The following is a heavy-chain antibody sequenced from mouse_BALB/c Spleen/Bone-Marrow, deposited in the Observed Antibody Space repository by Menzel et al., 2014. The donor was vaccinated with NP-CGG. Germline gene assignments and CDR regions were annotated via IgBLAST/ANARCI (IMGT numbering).Heavy chain of an antibody. D-gene: IGHD1-1*01. CDR3: ARPDYYGYLNY. J-gene: IGHJ2*01. V-gene: IGHV4-1*02. CDR2: INPDSRTI. Sequence: EVMLVESGGGLVQPGGSLKFSCAASGFDFSRYWMSWVRQAPGKGLEWIGEINPDSRTINYSPSLKDKFIISRDNAKNTPYLRLNKMRSEDTALYYCARPDYYGYLNYWGQGTTLTVSS. CDR1: GFDFSRYW.